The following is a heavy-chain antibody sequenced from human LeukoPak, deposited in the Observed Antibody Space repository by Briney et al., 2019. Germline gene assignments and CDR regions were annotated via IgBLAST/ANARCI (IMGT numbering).Heavy chain of an antibody. CDR2: LYYSGNT. J-gene: IGHJ6*03. CDR1: GVSISSSSYY. CDR3: ARGGEWYGSYPYYYYMDV. V-gene: IGHV4-39*01. Sequence: PSETLSLTCTVSGVSISSSSYYWGWIRQPPGKGLEWIGSLYYSGNTYYNPSLKSRITMSVDTPKNQFSLKLSSVTAADTAIYHCARGGEWYGSYPYYYYMDVWGKGTTVTVSS. D-gene: IGHD3-10*01.